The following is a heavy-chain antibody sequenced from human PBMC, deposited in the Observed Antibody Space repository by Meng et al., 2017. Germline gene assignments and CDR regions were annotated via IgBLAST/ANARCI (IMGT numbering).Heavy chain of an antibody. CDR2: ISGSGGST. Sequence: GESLKISCAASGFTFSSYAMSWVRQAPGKGLEWVSAISGSGGSTYYADSVKGRFTISRDNSKNTPYLQMTSLRAEDTAVYYCAKERLGELSPLYYWGQGTLVTVSS. D-gene: IGHD3-16*02. J-gene: IGHJ4*02. V-gene: IGHV3-23*01. CDR3: AKERLGELSPLYY. CDR1: GFTFSSYA.